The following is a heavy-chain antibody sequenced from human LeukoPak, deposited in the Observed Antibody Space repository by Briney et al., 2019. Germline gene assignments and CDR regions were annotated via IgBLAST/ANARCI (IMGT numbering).Heavy chain of an antibody. CDR3: ARGGIDDAFDI. J-gene: IGHJ3*02. Sequence: PGGSLRLSCAASGFTFSDYGMSWVRQAPGKGLEWVSTISDGGSITYYADSVKGRFTISRDNAKNSLCLQMNSLRAEDTAVYYCARGGIDDAFDIWGQGTMVTVSS. CDR2: ISDGGSIT. D-gene: IGHD3-16*01. CDR1: GFTFSDYG. V-gene: IGHV3-23*01.